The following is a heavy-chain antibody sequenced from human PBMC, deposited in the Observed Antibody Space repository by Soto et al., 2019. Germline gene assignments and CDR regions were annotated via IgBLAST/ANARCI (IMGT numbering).Heavy chain of an antibody. Sequence: QVQLVQSGAEVKKPGASVKVSCKASGYTFTSYAMHWVRQAPGQRLEWMGWINAGNGNTKYSQKFQGRVTITRDTSASTAYMELSSLRSEDTAVYYCARGLYYYGSGSPHFDYWGQGTLVTVSS. D-gene: IGHD3-10*01. CDR3: ARGLYYYGSGSPHFDY. CDR1: GYTFTSYA. CDR2: INAGNGNT. J-gene: IGHJ4*02. V-gene: IGHV1-3*01.